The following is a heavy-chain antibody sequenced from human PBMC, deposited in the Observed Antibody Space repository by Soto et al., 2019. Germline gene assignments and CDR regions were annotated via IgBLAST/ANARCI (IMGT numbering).Heavy chain of an antibody. CDR1: GGSINSGGYY. V-gene: IGHV4-31*01. J-gene: IGHJ4*02. CDR2: MYYSGST. CDR3: ARGYRQSGYSSSWVFDY. D-gene: IGHD6-13*01. Sequence: QVQLRESGPGLVKPSQTLSLTCTVSGGSINSGGYYWNWIRQHPGKGLEWIGYMYYSGSTYYNPFLRSQVIISADTSENHFSLKLSSVTAADTAVYLWARGYRQSGYSSSWVFDYWGQGTLVNVSS.